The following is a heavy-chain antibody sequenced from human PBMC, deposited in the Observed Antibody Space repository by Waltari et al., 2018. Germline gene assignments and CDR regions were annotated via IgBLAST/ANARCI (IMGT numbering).Heavy chain of an antibody. D-gene: IGHD1-26*01. J-gene: IGHJ3*02. V-gene: IGHV1-2*04. CDR2: INPNSGGT. CDR3: ARSFSNLQAIVNTGVAFDI. CDR1: GYTFTGYY. Sequence: QVQLVQSGAEVKKPGASVKVSCKASGYTFTGYYMHWVRQAPGQGLEWMGWINPNSGGTNYAQKFQGWVTMTRDTSISTAYMELSRLRSDDTAVYYCARSFSNLQAIVNTGVAFDIWGQGTMVTVSS.